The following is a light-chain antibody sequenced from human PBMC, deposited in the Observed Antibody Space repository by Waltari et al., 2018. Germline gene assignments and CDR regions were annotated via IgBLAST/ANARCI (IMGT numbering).Light chain of an antibody. CDR1: SLGTYF. J-gene: IGLJ3*02. Sequence: SSELTQDPAVSVALGQTVSITCQGDSLGTYFATWYQQKPGQAPVLVFYGDNNRPSGIRDRFSASRSGNTASLIITGAQAEDEADYYCQSRDSSANGVFGGGTKLTVL. CDR2: GDN. CDR3: QSRDSSANGV. V-gene: IGLV3-19*01.